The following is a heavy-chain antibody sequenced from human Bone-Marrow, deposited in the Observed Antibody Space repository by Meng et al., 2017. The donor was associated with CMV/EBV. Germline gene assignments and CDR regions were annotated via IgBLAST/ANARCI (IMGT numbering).Heavy chain of an antibody. J-gene: IGHJ1*01. Sequence: LSCAASGFTFSNSWMIWVRQAPGKGLEWVGRIKSKTDGGTTDYAAHVKGRFTISRDDSKRTVYLQMNSLKTEDTAVYFCTRLVQGYWGQGTLVTVSS. CDR1: GFTFSNSW. D-gene: IGHD3-10*01. CDR2: IKSKTDGGTT. V-gene: IGHV3-15*05. CDR3: TRLVQGY.